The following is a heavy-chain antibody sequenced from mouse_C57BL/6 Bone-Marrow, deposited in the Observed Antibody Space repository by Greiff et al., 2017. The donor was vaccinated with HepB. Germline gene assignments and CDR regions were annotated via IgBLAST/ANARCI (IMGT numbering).Heavy chain of an antibody. D-gene: IGHD1-1*01. J-gene: IGHJ2*01. CDR1: GYTFTSYG. V-gene: IGHV1-81*01. Sequence: VQLVESGAELARPGASVKLSCKASGYTFTSYGISWVKQRTGQGLEWIGEIYPRSGNTYYNEKFKGKATLTADKSSSTAYMELRSLTSEDSAVYFCALVATPGYWGQGTTLTVSS. CDR2: IYPRSGNT. CDR3: ALVATPGY.